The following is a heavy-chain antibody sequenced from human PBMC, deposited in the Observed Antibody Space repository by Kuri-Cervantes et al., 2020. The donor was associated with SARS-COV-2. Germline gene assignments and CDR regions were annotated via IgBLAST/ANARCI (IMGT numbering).Heavy chain of an antibody. V-gene: IGHV3-21*01. Sequence: GESLKISCAASGFTFSSYSMNWVRQAPGKGLEWVPSISSSSSYIYYADSVKGRSTISRDNAKNSLYLQMNSLRAEDTAVYYCARTVTTTPDYWGQGTLVTVSS. CDR2: ISSSSSYI. D-gene: IGHD4-11*01. CDR3: ARTVTTTPDY. J-gene: IGHJ4*02. CDR1: GFTFSSYS.